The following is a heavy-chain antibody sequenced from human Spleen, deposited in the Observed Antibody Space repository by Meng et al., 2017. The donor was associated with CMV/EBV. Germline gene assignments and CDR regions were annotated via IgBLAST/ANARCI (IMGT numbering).Heavy chain of an antibody. V-gene: IGHV4-34*12. CDR2: IIHGGSH. J-gene: IGHJ4*02. D-gene: IGHD3-10*01. CDR1: GGSLSGAY. Sequence: QVPVKQGGAGLLKTSETLARTCAVNGGSLSGAYWNWIRHPPGKGLEWIGEIIHGGSHSYNPSLKSRVTISIDTSKNQLSLMLSSVTAADTAVYYCARILWFGELQYYFDYWGQGTLVTVSS. CDR3: ARILWFGELQYYFDY.